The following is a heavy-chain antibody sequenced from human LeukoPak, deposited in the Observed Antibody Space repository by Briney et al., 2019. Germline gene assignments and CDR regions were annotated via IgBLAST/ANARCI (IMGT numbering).Heavy chain of an antibody. V-gene: IGHV3-30*18. Sequence: GGSLRLSCAASGFSFNTYGMHWVRQAPGKGLEWVAVISYDGSNKYYADSVKGRFTISRDNSKNTLYLQMNSLRAEDTAVYYCAKAAPYYDFWSGYPGRYGMDVWGQGTTVTVSS. CDR2: ISYDGSNK. CDR1: GFSFNTYG. CDR3: AKAAPYYDFWSGYPGRYGMDV. J-gene: IGHJ6*02. D-gene: IGHD3-3*01.